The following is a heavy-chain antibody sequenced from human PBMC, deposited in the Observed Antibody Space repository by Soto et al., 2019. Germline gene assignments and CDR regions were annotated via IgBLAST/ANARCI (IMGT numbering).Heavy chain of an antibody. D-gene: IGHD3-3*01. V-gene: IGHV3-49*03. CDR1: GFTFGDYA. Sequence: GGSLRLSCTTSGFTFGDYAMSWFRQAPGKGLEWVGFIRSKVYGGATENAASAKGRFTISRDDSKSIAYLQMNSLQTEDTAVYYCSRCDFWSGYFDYWGQGTLVTISS. CDR2: IRSKVYGGAT. CDR3: SRCDFWSGYFDY. J-gene: IGHJ4*02.